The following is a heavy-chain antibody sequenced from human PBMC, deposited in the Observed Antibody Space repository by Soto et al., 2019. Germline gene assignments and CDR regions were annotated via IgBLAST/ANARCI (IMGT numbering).Heavy chain of an antibody. CDR1: GFTFSSYG. Sequence: GGSLRLSSAASGFTFSSYGMHWVRQAPGKGLEWVAAIWYDGSNKYYADSVKGRFTISRDNSKNTLYLQMNSLRAEDTAVYYCARDVAYYYDSSGYFALNDAFDIWGQGTMVTVSS. CDR2: IWYDGSNK. V-gene: IGHV3-33*01. D-gene: IGHD3-22*01. CDR3: ARDVAYYYDSSGYFALNDAFDI. J-gene: IGHJ3*02.